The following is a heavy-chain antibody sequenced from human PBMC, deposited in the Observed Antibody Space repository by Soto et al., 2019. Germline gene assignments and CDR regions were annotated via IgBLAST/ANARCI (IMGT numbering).Heavy chain of an antibody. Sequence: EVQLVESGGGLVQPGGSLRLSCAASGIPVSSNYMTWVRQAPGKGLEWVSVLHSGGDTYYANSVKGRFTISRHDSTNTLFLQIHSLTAEDTAVYYCARDGPYYYATSIDVWCQGTTVTVSS. CDR2: LHSGGDT. D-gene: IGHD3-10*01. CDR1: GIPVSSNY. V-gene: IGHV3-53*04. CDR3: ARDGPYYYATSIDV. J-gene: IGHJ6*02.